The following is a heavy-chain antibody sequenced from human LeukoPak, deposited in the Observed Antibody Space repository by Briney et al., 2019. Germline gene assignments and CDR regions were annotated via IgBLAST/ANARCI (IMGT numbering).Heavy chain of an antibody. D-gene: IGHD3-10*01. Sequence: PGGSLRLSCVGSGFTFGIYEMNWVRQAPGKGLEWLSYIGSSDSTTHYADSVKGRFTISRDNAKNSLYLQMNSLRAEDTAVYYCARYGSGSYYRSDAFDIWGQGQRSPSLQ. V-gene: IGHV3-48*03. CDR2: IGSSDSTT. J-gene: IGHJ3*02. CDR3: ARYGSGSYYRSDAFDI. CDR1: GFTFGIYE.